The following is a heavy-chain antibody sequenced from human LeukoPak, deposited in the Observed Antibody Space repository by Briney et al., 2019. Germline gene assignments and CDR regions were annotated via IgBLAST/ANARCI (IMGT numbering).Heavy chain of an antibody. D-gene: IGHD3-22*01. CDR3: ARAKFDSSYYYYRGFDI. CDR2: ISDNGRNI. CDR1: GFIFSDYY. J-gene: IGHJ3*02. Sequence: GGSLRLSCAASGFIFSDYYMGWIRQAPGRGLEWVSYISDNGRNIYYTDSVKGRFTMSRDNAKKSLYLQMNSLRAEDTAVYYCARAKFDSSYYYYRGFDIWGQGTMVTVSS. V-gene: IGHV3-11*04.